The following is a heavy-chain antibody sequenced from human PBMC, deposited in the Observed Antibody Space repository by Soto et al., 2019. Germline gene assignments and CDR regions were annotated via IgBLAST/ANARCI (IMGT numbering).Heavy chain of an antibody. CDR3: AKYAPILGYGFWSGGNDSSDH. CDR1: GFSFGRYA. Sequence: EVQLLESGGGLVQPGGSLRLSCAASGFSFGRYAMTWVRQAPGKGLEWVSSLSGSGSSTYYADSVKGRFTISRANSKDWLHLQMQCLRAEDTAVYYCAKYAPILGYGFWSGGNDSSDHWGQGTKVTVSS. V-gene: IGHV3-23*01. CDR2: LSGSGSST. D-gene: IGHD3-3*01. J-gene: IGHJ3*01.